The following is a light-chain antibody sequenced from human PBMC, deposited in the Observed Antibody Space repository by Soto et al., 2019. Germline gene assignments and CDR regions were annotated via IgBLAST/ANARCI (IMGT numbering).Light chain of an antibody. V-gene: IGKV3-11*01. J-gene: IGKJ1*01. CDR1: QSVRNY. CDR2: DAT. CDR3: QQRSSWPPWT. Sequence: IVLTQSPAPLSLSPGERATLACRASQSVRNYLAWYQQSPGQAPRLLIYDATNGATGIPARFTGSGSGTDFTLTISSLEPEGFAVYYCQQRSSWPPWTFDQGTKVEIK.